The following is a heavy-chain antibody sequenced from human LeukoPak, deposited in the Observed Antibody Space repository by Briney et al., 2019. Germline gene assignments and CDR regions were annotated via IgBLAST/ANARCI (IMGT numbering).Heavy chain of an antibody. CDR2: ISSGSKYI. CDR3: ARALSYSYGSMDF. CDR1: VFTFSSYS. Sequence: GGSLRLSCAASVFTFSSYSMNWVRQAPGKGLEWVSSISSGSKYIYNADSVKGRFTISRDNAKNSLYLQMNSRRAEDTAVYYCARALSYSYGSMDFWGQGTLVIVSS. V-gene: IGHV3-21*01. D-gene: IGHD5-18*01. J-gene: IGHJ4*02.